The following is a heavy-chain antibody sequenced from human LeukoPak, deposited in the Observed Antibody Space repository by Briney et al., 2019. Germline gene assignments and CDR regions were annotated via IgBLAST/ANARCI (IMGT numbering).Heavy chain of an antibody. CDR1: AFTFSSYS. CDR2: ISSSSSYI. Sequence: GGSLRLSCAASAFTFSSYSMNWVRQAPGKGLEWVSSISSSSSYIYYADSVKGRFTISRDNAKNSLYLQMNSLRAEDTAVYYCARSRSSQGAFDIWGQGTMVTVSS. CDR3: ARSRSSQGAFDI. D-gene: IGHD3-10*01. V-gene: IGHV3-21*01. J-gene: IGHJ3*02.